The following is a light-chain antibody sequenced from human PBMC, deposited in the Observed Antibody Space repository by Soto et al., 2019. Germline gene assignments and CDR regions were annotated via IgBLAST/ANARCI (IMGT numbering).Light chain of an antibody. Sequence: DIQMTQSPSSLSVSVGDSVTIXXQASHDITNFLNWYQQKPGKAPKIXIYDVSKLETGVPSRFSGSGSGTDFTLTISSLQPEDIATYFCQQYDDLPITFGQGTRLEIK. J-gene: IGKJ5*01. CDR3: QQYDDLPIT. V-gene: IGKV1-33*01. CDR1: HDITNF. CDR2: DVS.